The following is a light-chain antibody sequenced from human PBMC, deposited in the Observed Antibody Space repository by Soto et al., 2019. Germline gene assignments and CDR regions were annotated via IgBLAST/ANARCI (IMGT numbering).Light chain of an antibody. V-gene: IGLV2-11*01. CDR2: DVS. Sequence: QSVPTQPRSVSGSPGQSVTISYTGTSSDFGGYNYVSWYQHHPGKAPKLMIYDVSERPSGVPDRFSGSKSGNTASLTISGLQAEDEADYYCCSYAGTFYVFGTGTKVTVL. CDR1: SSDFGGYNY. J-gene: IGLJ1*01. CDR3: CSYAGTFYV.